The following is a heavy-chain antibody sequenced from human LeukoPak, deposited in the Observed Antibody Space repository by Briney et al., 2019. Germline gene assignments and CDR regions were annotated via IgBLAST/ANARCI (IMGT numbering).Heavy chain of an antibody. CDR3: ARAYNYYDSSGYYLGYYFDY. D-gene: IGHD3-22*01. CDR2: SNAGNGNT. CDR1: GYTFTSYA. V-gene: IGHV1-3*02. Sequence: ASVKVSCKASGYTFTSYAMHWVRQAPGQRLEWMGWSNAGNGNTKYSQEFQGRVTITRDTSASTAYMELSSLRSEDMAVYYCARAYNYYDSSGYYLGYYFDYWGQGTLVTVSS. J-gene: IGHJ4*02.